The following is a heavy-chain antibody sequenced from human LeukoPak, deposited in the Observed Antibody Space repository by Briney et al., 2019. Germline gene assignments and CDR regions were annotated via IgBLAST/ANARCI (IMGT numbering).Heavy chain of an antibody. J-gene: IGHJ4*02. D-gene: IGHD6-13*01. V-gene: IGHV3-30*02. CDR3: AKDGGIAAAGTRGY. Sequence: PGGSLRLSCAASGFTFSSYGMHWVRQAPGKGLEWVAFIRYDGSNKYYADSVKGRFTISRDNSKNTLYLQMNSLRAEDTAVYYCAKDGGIAAAGTRGYWGQGTLVTVSS. CDR1: GFTFSSYG. CDR2: IRYDGSNK.